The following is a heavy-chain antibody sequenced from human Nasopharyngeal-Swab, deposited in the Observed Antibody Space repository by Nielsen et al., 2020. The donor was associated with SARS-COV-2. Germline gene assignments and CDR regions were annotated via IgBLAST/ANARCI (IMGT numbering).Heavy chain of an antibody. CDR3: ARVQGDDDFWTGYHFDY. CDR1: GGSMNSYY. CDR2: VFNSGST. D-gene: IGHD3/OR15-3a*01. Sequence: SETLSLTCTVSGGSMNSYYWYWIRQPPGKGLEWIGYVFNSGSTEYSPSLKRRATISVDTSNNQFSLKLSSVTAADTAVYFCARVQGDDDFWTGYHFDYWGQGTLVTVSS. J-gene: IGHJ4*02. V-gene: IGHV4-59*01.